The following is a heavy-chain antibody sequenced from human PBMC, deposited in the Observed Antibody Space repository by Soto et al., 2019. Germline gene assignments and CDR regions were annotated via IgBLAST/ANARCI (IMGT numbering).Heavy chain of an antibody. V-gene: IGHV3-23*01. CDR3: AKLRGIAVAGQTGFDY. J-gene: IGHJ4*02. Sequence: PGGSLRLSCAASGFTFSSYAMSWVRQAPGKGLEWVSAISGSGGSTYYADSVKGRFTISRDNSKNTLYLQMNSLRAEDTAVYYCAKLRGIAVAGQTGFDYWGQGTLVTVSS. CDR2: ISGSGGST. CDR1: GFTFSSYA. D-gene: IGHD6-19*01.